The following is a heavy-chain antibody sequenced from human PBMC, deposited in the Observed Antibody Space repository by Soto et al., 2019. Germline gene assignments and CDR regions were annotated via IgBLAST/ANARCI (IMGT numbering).Heavy chain of an antibody. CDR3: ARDNDRPQLGGNCYYILDV. V-gene: IGHV1-69*12. J-gene: IGHJ6*02. D-gene: IGHD2-8*01. CDR1: GGTFRTAA. CDR2: IMPVFRTP. Sequence: QVQLEQSGAEVKKPGSSVKVSCKASGGTFRTAAVSWVRQAPGQGLEWMGGIMPVFRTPDYAQKFHGRVTITADESSSTAYVELSGLRSDDTAVYYCARDNDRPQLGGNCYYILDVWGQGTTMTVSS.